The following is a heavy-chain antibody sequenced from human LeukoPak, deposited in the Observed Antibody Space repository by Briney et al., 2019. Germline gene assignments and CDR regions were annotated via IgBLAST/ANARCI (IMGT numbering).Heavy chain of an antibody. CDR2: ISWNSGSI. J-gene: IGHJ4*02. D-gene: IGHD3-22*01. V-gene: IGHV3-9*01. CDR3: ARDSEPYDSSGYYYPYYFDY. CDR1: GFTFDDYA. Sequence: GRSLRLSCAASGFTFDDYAMHWVRQAPGKSLEWVSGISWNSGSIGYADSVKGRFTISRDNAKNSLYLQMNSLRAEDTAVYYCARDSEPYDSSGYYYPYYFDYWGQGTLVTVSS.